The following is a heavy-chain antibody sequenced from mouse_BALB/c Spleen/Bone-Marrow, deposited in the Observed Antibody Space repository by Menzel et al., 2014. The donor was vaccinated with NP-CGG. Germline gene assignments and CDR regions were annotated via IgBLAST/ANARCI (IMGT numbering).Heavy chain of an antibody. Sequence: QVQLKQSASELARPGASVRLSCRASGYTFTGYTMQRVKQRPGQGLEWIGYIVPRSGYTDYNQKFKDKTTLTADKSSNTAYMQLSRLTSEDSAVYYCAREDXXTAYXDYWGQGTTLTVSS. J-gene: IGHJ2*01. CDR1: GYTFTGYT. V-gene: IGHV1-4*02. CDR3: AREDXXTAYXDY. CDR2: IVPRSGYT. D-gene: IGHD1-2*01.